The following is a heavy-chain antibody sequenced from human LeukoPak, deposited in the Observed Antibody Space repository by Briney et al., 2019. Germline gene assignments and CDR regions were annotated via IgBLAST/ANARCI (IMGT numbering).Heavy chain of an antibody. J-gene: IGHJ4*02. CDR2: ISGDGGST. Sequence: PGGSLRLSCAASGFTFDDYAMHWVRQAPGKGLEWVSLISGDGGSTYYADSVKGRFTISRDNSKSSLYLQMNSLRTEDTALYYCAKVRGGYSGYDYFDYWGQGTLVTVSS. CDR1: GFTFDDYA. CDR3: AKVRGGYSGYDYFDY. V-gene: IGHV3-43*02. D-gene: IGHD5-12*01.